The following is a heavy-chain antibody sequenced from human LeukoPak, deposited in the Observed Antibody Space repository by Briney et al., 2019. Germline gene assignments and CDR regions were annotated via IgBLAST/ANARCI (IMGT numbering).Heavy chain of an antibody. CDR2: ISGSGGST. J-gene: IGHJ4*02. CDR3: ARAPPFYGSGTYNSYYFDY. CDR1: GFTFSIYA. D-gene: IGHD3-10*01. V-gene: IGHV3-23*01. Sequence: GGSLRLSCAASGFTFSIYAMSWVRQAPGKGLEWVSDISGSGGSTYYADSVKGRFTVSRDNSKNTLYLQMISLRAEDTAVYYCARAPPFYGSGTYNSYYFDYWGQGTLVTVSS.